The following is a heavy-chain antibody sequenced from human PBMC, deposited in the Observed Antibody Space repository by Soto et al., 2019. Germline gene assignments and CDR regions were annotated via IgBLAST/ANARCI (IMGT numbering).Heavy chain of an antibody. D-gene: IGHD2-2*01. Sequence: QVQLVQSGAEVKKPGASVKVSCKASGYTFTTYGINWVRQAPGQGLEWMGWVSPYNGDTTYAQKVQGRVIMTTDTSTRTAHLELRSLRSDDTAVYYCAREVGHMDVWGQGTTVTVSS. CDR1: GYTFTTYG. J-gene: IGHJ6*02. V-gene: IGHV1-18*04. CDR2: VSPYNGDT. CDR3: AREVGHMDV.